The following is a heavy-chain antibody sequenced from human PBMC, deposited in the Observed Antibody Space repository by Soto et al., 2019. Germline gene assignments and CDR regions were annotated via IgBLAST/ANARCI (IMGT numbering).Heavy chain of an antibody. CDR1: GFTFSSYS. CDR3: AREFDCTNGVCYFFDY. J-gene: IGHJ4*02. D-gene: IGHD2-8*01. Sequence: GGSLRLSCAASGFTFSSYSMNWVRQAPGKGLEWVSSISSSSSYIYYADSVKGRFTISRDNAKNSLYLQMNSLRAEDTAVCYCAREFDCTNGVCYFFDYWGQGTLVTVSS. V-gene: IGHV3-21*01. CDR2: ISSSSSYI.